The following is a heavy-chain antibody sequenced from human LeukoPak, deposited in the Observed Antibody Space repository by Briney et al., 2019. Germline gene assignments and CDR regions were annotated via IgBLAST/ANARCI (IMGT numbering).Heavy chain of an antibody. V-gene: IGHV3-23*01. CDR2: ISGSGGST. Sequence: PGGSLGLSCAASGFTFSSYAMSWVRQAPGKGLEWVSAISGSGGSTYYADSVKGRFTISRDNSKNTLYLQMNSLRAEDTAVYYCAKDHYYDSSGYYYVDYFDYWGQGTLVTVSS. CDR1: GFTFSSYA. D-gene: IGHD3-22*01. J-gene: IGHJ4*02. CDR3: AKDHYYDSSGYYYVDYFDY.